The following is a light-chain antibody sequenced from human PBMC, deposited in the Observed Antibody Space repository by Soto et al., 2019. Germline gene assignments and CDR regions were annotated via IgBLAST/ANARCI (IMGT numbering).Light chain of an antibody. V-gene: IGKV1-5*01. CDR2: YFS. J-gene: IGKJ1*01. CDR3: QQYNTYPWT. CDR1: QGISSY. Sequence: DIQMTQSPSSLSASVGDRVTITCRASQGISSYLNWYEQKPGKAPKLLIPYFSNFESGVPSRFGRSGSWKEITPNISSLQPDDFATYYCQQYNTYPWTFGQGTKVDI.